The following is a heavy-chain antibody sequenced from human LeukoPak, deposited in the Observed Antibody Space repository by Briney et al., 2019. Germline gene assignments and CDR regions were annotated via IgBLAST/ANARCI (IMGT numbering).Heavy chain of an antibody. CDR1: GYTFTGYH. Sequence: ASVKVSCKASGYTFTGYHMHWVRQAPGQGLEWMGWINPNSGGTNYAQKFQGRVTMTWDTSISTAYMELSRLRSDDTAVYYCARERLELGWFDPWGQGTLVTVSS. D-gene: IGHD1-7*01. CDR2: INPNSGGT. V-gene: IGHV1-2*02. J-gene: IGHJ5*02. CDR3: ARERLELGWFDP.